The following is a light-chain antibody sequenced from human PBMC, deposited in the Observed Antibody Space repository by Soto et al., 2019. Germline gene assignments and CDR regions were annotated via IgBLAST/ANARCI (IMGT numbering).Light chain of an antibody. Sequence: QSALTQPASVSGAPGQAITIFCTGTSSDVGGYNYVSWYRQYPGKAPQFMIYDVSNRPSGVSNRFSGSKSGNTASLTISGLQAEDEADYYCCSYTSSSFYVFGSGTKLTV. J-gene: IGLJ1*01. V-gene: IGLV2-14*01. CDR3: CSYTSSSFYV. CDR2: DVS. CDR1: SSDVGGYNY.